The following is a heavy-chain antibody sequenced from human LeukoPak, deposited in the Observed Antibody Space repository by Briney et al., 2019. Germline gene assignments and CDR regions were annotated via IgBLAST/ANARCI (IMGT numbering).Heavy chain of an antibody. J-gene: IGHJ5*02. CDR2: ISYDGSNK. D-gene: IGHD5-18*01. V-gene: IGHV3-30*04. Sequence: GRSLRLSCAASGFTFSSYAMHWVRQAPAKGLEWVAVISYDGSNKYYADSVKGRFTISRDNSKNTLYLQMNSLRAEDTAVDYCARESAAMGRFDPWGQGALVTVSS. CDR3: ARESAAMGRFDP. CDR1: GFTFSSYA.